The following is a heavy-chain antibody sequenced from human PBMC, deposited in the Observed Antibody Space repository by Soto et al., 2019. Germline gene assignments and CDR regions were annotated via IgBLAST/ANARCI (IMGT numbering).Heavy chain of an antibody. J-gene: IGHJ4*02. V-gene: IGHV4-59*08. CDR1: GGSISSYY. CDR3: ARHDLYGDYYFDY. D-gene: IGHD4-17*01. Sequence: PSETLSLTCTVSGGSISSYYWSWIRQPPGKGLEWIGYIYYSGSTNYNPSLKSRVTISVDTSKNQFSLKLSSVTAADTAAYYCARHDLYGDYYFDYWGQGTLVTVSS. CDR2: IYYSGST.